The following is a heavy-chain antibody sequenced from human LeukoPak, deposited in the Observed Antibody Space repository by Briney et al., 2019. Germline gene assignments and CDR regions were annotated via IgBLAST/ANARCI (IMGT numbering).Heavy chain of an antibody. CDR2: IRSKAYGGIT. CDR1: GFTFGDYA. Sequence: GGSLRLSCTASGFTFGDYAMNWVRQAPGKGLEWVGFIRSKAYGGITEYAASVKGRFTISRDDSKSIAYMQMNSVKTEDTAVYYCTRAVWLQLWVEFDYWGQGTLVTVSS. D-gene: IGHD5-18*01. J-gene: IGHJ4*02. V-gene: IGHV3-49*04. CDR3: TRAVWLQLWVEFDY.